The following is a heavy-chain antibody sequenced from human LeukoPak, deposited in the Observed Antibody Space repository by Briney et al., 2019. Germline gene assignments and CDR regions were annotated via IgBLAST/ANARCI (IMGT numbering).Heavy chain of an antibody. V-gene: IGHV3-30*03. CDR3: ALMRSQTFDY. J-gene: IGHJ4*02. CDR1: GFTFSSYG. CDR2: ISYDGNNK. Sequence: GGSLRLSCAASGFTFSSYGMHWVRQAPGKGLEWVAVISYDGNNKYYADSVKGRFTISRDNSKSTLYLQMNSLRAEDTAVYYCALMRSQTFDYWGQGTLVTVSS. D-gene: IGHD2-8*01.